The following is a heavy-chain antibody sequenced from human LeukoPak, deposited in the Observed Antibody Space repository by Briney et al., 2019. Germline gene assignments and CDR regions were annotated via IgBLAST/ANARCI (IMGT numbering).Heavy chain of an antibody. V-gene: IGHV3-23*01. J-gene: IGHJ4*02. CDR1: GFAFSSYA. Sequence: GGSLRLSCAASGFAFSSYATSWVRQAPGKRLEWVSAISGSGGSTYYADSVKGRFTISRDNSKNTLYLQMNSLRAEDTAVYYCAKLSGPFDYWGQGTLVTVSS. CDR3: AKLSGPFDY. CDR2: ISGSGGST.